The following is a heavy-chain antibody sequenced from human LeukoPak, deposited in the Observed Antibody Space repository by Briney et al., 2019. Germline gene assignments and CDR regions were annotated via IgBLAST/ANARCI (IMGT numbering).Heavy chain of an antibody. CDR2: IKQDGGER. CDR3: ARARYYYDSSGYYEPLYYFDY. Sequence: PGGSLRLSCAASGFTFSRYWMSWVRQVPRKGLEWVANIKQDGGERYYVDSVKGRFTISRDNAENSLYLQMNSLRAEDTAVYYCARARYYYDSSGYYEPLYYFDYWGQGTLVTVSS. D-gene: IGHD3-22*01. CDR1: GFTFSRYW. J-gene: IGHJ4*02. V-gene: IGHV3-7*03.